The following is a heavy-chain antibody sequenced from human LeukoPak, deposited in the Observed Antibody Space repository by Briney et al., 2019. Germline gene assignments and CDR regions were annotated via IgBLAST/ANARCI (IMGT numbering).Heavy chain of an antibody. CDR2: TNPNSGGT. J-gene: IGHJ4*02. Sequence: ASVKVSCKASGYTFTDYYIHWVRQAPGQGLERMGWTNPNSGGTNYAQKFQGRVTMTRDTSIATTYMDLSSLMSDDTAVYYCARGHDNTGYNYFDYWGKGTLVTVSS. D-gene: IGHD3-9*01. CDR1: GYTFTDYY. V-gene: IGHV1-2*02. CDR3: ARGHDNTGYNYFDY.